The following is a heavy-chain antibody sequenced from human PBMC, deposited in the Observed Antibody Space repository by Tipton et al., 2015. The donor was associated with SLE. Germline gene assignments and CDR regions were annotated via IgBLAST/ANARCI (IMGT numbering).Heavy chain of an antibody. Sequence: TLSLTCAVSGFLIRSGYYWGWIRQPPGKGLEWIGNIYHTGSTYYNPSLRSRVTISVDTSKNQFSLNLKSVTAADTAVYYCARDGFRFLEWPDGDYWGQGTLVTVSS. V-gene: IGHV4-38-2*02. CDR1: GFLIRSGYY. CDR2: IYHTGST. J-gene: IGHJ4*02. CDR3: ARDGFRFLEWPDGDY. D-gene: IGHD3-3*01.